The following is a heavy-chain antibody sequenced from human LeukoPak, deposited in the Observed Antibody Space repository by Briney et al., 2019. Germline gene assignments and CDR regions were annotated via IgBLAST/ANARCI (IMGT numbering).Heavy chain of an antibody. CDR2: ISYDGSNK. D-gene: IGHD2-15*01. CDR1: GFTFSSYG. V-gene: IGHV3-30*18. Sequence: GGSLRLSCAASGFTFSSYGMHWVCQAPGKGLERVAVISYDGSNKYYADSVKDRFTISRDNSKNTLYLQMNSLRAEDTAVYYCAKRYCSGGSCSWIDYWGQGTLVTVSS. J-gene: IGHJ4*02. CDR3: AKRYCSGGSCSWIDY.